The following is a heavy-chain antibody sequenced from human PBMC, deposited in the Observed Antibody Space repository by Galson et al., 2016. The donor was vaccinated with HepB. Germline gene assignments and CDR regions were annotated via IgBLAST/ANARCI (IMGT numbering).Heavy chain of an antibody. CDR3: AKLDCGRDCPRDD. CDR2: ISYDGGDK. D-gene: IGHD2-21*02. Sequence: SLRLSCAASGFTFSRYGMHWVRQAPGKGLEWVAVISYDGGDKHYEDSVKGRFTVSRDNSKNTLFLQMKSLRVEDTAVYSCAKLDCGRDCPRDDWGQGTLVTVSS. V-gene: IGHV3-30*19. J-gene: IGHJ4*02. CDR1: GFTFSRYG.